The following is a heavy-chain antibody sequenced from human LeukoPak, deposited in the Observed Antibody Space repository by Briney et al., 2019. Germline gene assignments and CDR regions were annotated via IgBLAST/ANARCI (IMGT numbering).Heavy chain of an antibody. Sequence: ASVKVSCKASGYTFTGYYLHWVRQAPGQGLEWMGWMNPNCGGTNYAQKFQGRVTMTRDTSITTAYMELSRLRSDDTAVYYCARGHGSSGYYSGYWGQGTLVTVSS. D-gene: IGHD3-22*01. CDR3: ARGHGSSGYYSGY. CDR1: GYTFTGYY. CDR2: MNPNCGGT. J-gene: IGHJ4*02. V-gene: IGHV1-2*02.